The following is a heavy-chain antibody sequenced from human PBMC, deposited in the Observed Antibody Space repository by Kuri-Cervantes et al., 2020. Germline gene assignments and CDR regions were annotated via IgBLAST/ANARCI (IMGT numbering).Heavy chain of an antibody. V-gene: IGHV3-30*18. Sequence: GGSLRLSCAASGFTFSNFGMHWVRQAPGKGLEWVAVMSNDGRNKYYADSVKGRFTISRDNSKNTLYLQMNSLRAEDTAVYYCAKEIRPQYYDFWSGYYTGGANMDVWGQGTTVTVSS. CDR3: AKEIRPQYYDFWSGYYTGGANMDV. D-gene: IGHD3-3*01. CDR1: GFTFSNFG. J-gene: IGHJ6*02. CDR2: MSNDGRNK.